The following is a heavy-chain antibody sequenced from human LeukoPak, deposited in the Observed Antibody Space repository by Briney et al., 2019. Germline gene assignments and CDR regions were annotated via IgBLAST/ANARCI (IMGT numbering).Heavy chain of an antibody. CDR2: ISGSGGST. Sequence: PGGSLRLSCAASGFTFSNYWMTWVRQAPGKGLEWVSAISGSGGSTYYADSVKGRFTISRDNSKNTLYLQMNSLRAEDTAVYYCAEPEGGYYDIRPDWGQGTLVTVSS. J-gene: IGHJ4*02. CDR3: AEPEGGYYDIRPD. CDR1: GFTFSNYW. D-gene: IGHD3-22*01. V-gene: IGHV3-23*01.